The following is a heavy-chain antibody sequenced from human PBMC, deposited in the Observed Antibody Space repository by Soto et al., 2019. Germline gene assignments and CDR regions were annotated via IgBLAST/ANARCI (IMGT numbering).Heavy chain of an antibody. J-gene: IGHJ4*02. Sequence: GGSLRLSCAASGFTFSSYAMSWVRQAPGKGLEWVSAISGSGGSTYYADSVKGRFTISRDNSKNMLYLQMNSLRAEDTAVYYCAKDPASLYYFDYWGQGTLVTVSS. V-gene: IGHV3-23*01. CDR1: GFTFSSYA. CDR3: AKDPASLYYFDY. CDR2: ISGSGGST.